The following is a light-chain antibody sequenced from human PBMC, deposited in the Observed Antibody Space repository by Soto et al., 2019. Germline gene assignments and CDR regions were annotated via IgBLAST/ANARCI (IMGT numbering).Light chain of an antibody. CDR3: SSYSTSNTLFV. CDR1: SSDVGGYDY. Sequence: QSALTQPASVSGSPGQSITISCTGASSDVGGYDYVSWYQHHPGKAPKVLTYDVTNRPSGVSSRFSGSKSANTASLTISGLQAEDEADYYCSSYSTSNTLFVFGTGTKLTVL. V-gene: IGLV2-14*01. J-gene: IGLJ1*01. CDR2: DVT.